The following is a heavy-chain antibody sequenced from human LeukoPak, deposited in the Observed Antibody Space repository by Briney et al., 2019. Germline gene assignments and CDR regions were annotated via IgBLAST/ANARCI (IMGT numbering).Heavy chain of an antibody. J-gene: IGHJ4*02. Sequence: PSETLSLTCALYGGSFSGYYWTWIRQPPGKGLEWIGEINHRGSTNYNSSLKSRVTISVDTSKNQFSLRLSSVTAADTAVYYCARGGGSSGYYYSSWGQGTLVTVSS. D-gene: IGHD3-22*01. CDR2: INHRGST. CDR1: GGSFSGYY. V-gene: IGHV4-34*01. CDR3: ARGGGSSGYYYSS.